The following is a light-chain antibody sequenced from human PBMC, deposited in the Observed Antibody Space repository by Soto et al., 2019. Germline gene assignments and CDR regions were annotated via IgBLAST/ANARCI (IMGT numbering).Light chain of an antibody. CDR3: QQYNNWPPYT. V-gene: IGKV3-15*01. J-gene: IGKJ2*01. CDR1: QSVSSN. Sequence: EIVMTQSPATLSVSPGERATLSCRASQSVSSNLAWYQQKPGQAPRLLIYGASFRATGIPARFSGSGSGTEFTLTISSLQSEDLAVYYCQQYNNWPPYTFCQGTKLEIK. CDR2: GAS.